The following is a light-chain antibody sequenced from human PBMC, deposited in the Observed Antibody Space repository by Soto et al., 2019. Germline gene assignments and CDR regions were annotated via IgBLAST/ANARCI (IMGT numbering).Light chain of an antibody. CDR2: EAT. Sequence: QSALTQPASVSGSPGQSITISCTGTSSDIGSYNLVSWYQQHPDKAPNLIIYEATKRPSGISSRFSASKSVNTASLTISGLQPEDDADYYCCSHAGSFTYVVFGGGTKVTVL. J-gene: IGLJ2*01. CDR3: CSHAGSFTYVV. CDR1: SSDIGSYNL. V-gene: IGLV2-23*01.